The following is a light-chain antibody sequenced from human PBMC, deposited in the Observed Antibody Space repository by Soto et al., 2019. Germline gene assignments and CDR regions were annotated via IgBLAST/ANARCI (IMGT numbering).Light chain of an antibody. CDR1: QSISPW. Sequence: GDRVTITCRASQSISPWLAWYQQKPGKVPKLLIHKTSSLESGVPSRFSGSGSGTEFALTISSLQPDDFATYYCHQYYSYPWTFCQGTKVEIK. J-gene: IGKJ1*01. CDR3: HQYYSYPWT. V-gene: IGKV1-5*03. CDR2: KTS.